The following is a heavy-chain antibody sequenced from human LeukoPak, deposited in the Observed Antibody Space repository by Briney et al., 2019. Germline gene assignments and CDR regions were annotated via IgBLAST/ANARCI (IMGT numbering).Heavy chain of an antibody. D-gene: IGHD2-15*01. J-gene: IGHJ4*02. CDR1: GGTFSSYA. Sequence: SVKVSCKASGGTFSSYAISWVRQAPGQGLEWMGGSIPIFGTANYAQKFQGRVTITADESTSTAYMELSSLRSEDTAVYYCARGGGYCSGGSCYYFDYWGQGTLVTVSS. CDR3: ARGGGYCSGGSCYYFDY. CDR2: SIPIFGTA. V-gene: IGHV1-69*13.